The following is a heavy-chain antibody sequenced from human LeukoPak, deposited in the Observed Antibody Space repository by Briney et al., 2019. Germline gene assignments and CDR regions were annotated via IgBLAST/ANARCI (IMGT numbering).Heavy chain of an antibody. J-gene: IGHJ6*02. CDR2: ISAYNGNT. V-gene: IGHV1-18*01. D-gene: IGHD4-17*01. Sequence: ASVKVSCKASGYTFTSYGISWVRQAPGQGLEWMGWISAYNGNTNYAQKFQGRVTMTTDTSTSTAYMELRSLRSDDTAVYYCAREGGGRTTVTNAVADYYYYTMDVWGQGTTVTVSS. CDR1: GYTFTSYG. CDR3: AREGGGRTTVTNAVADYYYYTMDV.